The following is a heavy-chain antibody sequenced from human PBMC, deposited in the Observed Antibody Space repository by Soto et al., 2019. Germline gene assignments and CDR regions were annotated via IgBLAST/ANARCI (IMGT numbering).Heavy chain of an antibody. Sequence: QVQLVESGGGVVQPGRSLRLSCATSGFTFSTSGMHWLRQAPGKRLEWVTFISHDGSQKYYGDSFKGRFTISRDDYKDTPYLQITSLRADDTAVYFWAQGFSRRGAIDSWGQGTLVSVSS. CDR2: ISHDGSQK. D-gene: IGHD6-25*01. V-gene: IGHV3-30*03. CDR3: AQGFSRRGAIDS. J-gene: IGHJ5*01. CDR1: GFTFSTSG.